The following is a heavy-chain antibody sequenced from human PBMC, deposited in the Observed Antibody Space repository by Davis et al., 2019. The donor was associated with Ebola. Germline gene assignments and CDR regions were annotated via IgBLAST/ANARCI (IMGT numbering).Heavy chain of an antibody. V-gene: IGHV1-2*06. CDR1: GYTFTGHY. J-gene: IGHJ4*02. CDR2: INPKSGGT. Sequence: ASVKVSCKASGYTFTGHYMHWVRQAPGQGLEWMGRINPKSGGTNYAQKFQGRVTMTRDTSISTAYMELSRLRSDDTAVYYCGRLDFRTGFYADNWGQGTLVSVSS. D-gene: IGHD3/OR15-3a*01. CDR3: GRLDFRTGFYADN.